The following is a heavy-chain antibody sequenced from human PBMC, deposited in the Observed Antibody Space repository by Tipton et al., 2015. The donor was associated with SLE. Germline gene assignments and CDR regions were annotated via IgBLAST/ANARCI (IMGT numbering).Heavy chain of an antibody. Sequence: QLVQSGAEVKESGSSVKVSCKASGGTFANYAISWVRQAPGQGLEWMGGIIPIFGTANYAQKFQGRVTITADESATTVYMELSSLRSEDAAVYYCAIRSVAGLGSVDYWGQGTLVTVSS. J-gene: IGHJ4*02. V-gene: IGHV1-69*01. CDR1: GGTFANYA. D-gene: IGHD6-19*01. CDR2: IIPIFGTA. CDR3: AIRSVAGLGSVDY.